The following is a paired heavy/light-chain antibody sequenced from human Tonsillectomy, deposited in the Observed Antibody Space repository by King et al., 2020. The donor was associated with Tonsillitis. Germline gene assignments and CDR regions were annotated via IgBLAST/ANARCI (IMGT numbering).Light chain of an antibody. J-gene: IGKJ4*01. Sequence: DIVMTQSPLSLPVTPGEPASISCRSSQSLLHSNGYNYLDWYLQKPGQSPQLLIYLGSNRASGVPDRFSGSGSGTDFTLKISRVEAEDVGVYYCMQALQTPQTFGGGTKVEIK. CDR1: QSLLHSNGYNY. CDR3: MQALQTPQT. CDR2: LGS. V-gene: IGKV2-28*01.
Heavy chain of an antibody. Sequence: QVQLVQSGAEVKKPGASVKVSCKASGYTFTSFGISWVRQAPGQGLEWMGWISGYNANTNYAQKLQGRVTWTTDTSTSTAYMELRSLRSDDTAVYYCARAVEVSGTHYYYSYMDVWGKGTTVTVSS. CDR1: GYTFTSFG. J-gene: IGHJ6*03. D-gene: IGHD6-19*01. CDR3: ARAVEVSGTHYYYSYMDV. V-gene: IGHV1-18*01. CDR2: ISGYNANT.